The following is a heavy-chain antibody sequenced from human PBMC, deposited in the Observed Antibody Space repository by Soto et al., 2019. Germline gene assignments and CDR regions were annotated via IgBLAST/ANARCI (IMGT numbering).Heavy chain of an antibody. Sequence: PSETRSLTCTVSGGSISSYYWNWIRQPPGKGLEWIGYIYYGGSTTYNPSLKSRVTISVDTSKNQFSLKLDSVTAADTAVYYCAGSPYYYYGMDVWGQGTSVTVSS. CDR2: IYYGGST. CDR3: AGSPYYYYGMDV. D-gene: IGHD6-13*01. J-gene: IGHJ6*02. CDR1: GGSISSYY. V-gene: IGHV4-59*01.